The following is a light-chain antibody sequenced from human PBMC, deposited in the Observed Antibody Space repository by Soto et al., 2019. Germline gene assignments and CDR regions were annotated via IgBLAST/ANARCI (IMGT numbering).Light chain of an antibody. V-gene: IGLV2-14*01. CDR1: SSDVGGYNY. CDR3: SSYSSSSTPYV. CDR2: YVS. Sequence: HSALTQPASVSGSPGQSITISCTGTSSDVGGYNYVSWYQQHPGKAPKLMIYYVSNRPSGVSNRFSGSKSGNTASLTISGLQAEDEADYYCSSYSSSSTPYVFGTGTKLTVL. J-gene: IGLJ1*01.